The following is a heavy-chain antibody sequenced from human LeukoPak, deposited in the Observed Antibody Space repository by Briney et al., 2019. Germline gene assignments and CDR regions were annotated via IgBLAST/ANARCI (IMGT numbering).Heavy chain of an antibody. V-gene: IGHV3-7*01. CDR1: GFTFSNYW. CDR3: AREVTGYRPPNY. Sequence: GGSLRLSCAASGFTFSNYWMSWVRQAPGKGLEWVASINQDGSEKYNVDYVKGRFTISRDKAKDALYLQINSLRLEDTAVYYCAREVTGYRPPNYWGQGTPVTVSS. D-gene: IGHD5-18*01. CDR2: INQDGSEK. J-gene: IGHJ4*02.